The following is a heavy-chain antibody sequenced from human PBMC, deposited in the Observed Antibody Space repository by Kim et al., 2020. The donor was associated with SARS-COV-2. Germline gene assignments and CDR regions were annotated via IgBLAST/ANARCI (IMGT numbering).Heavy chain of an antibody. D-gene: IGHD6-13*01. V-gene: IGHV3-23*01. Sequence: GGSLRLSCAASGFTFSSYAMSWVRQAPGKGLEWVSAISGSGGSTYYADSVKGRFTISRDNSKNTLYLQMNSLRAEDTAVYYCAKALNSGASSSWFHYYGMDVWGQGTTVTVSS. CDR2: ISGSGGST. J-gene: IGHJ6*02. CDR3: AKALNSGASSSWFHYYGMDV. CDR1: GFTFSSYA.